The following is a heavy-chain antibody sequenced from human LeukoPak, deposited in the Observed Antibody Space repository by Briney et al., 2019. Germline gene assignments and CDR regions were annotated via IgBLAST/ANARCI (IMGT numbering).Heavy chain of an antibody. CDR2: IYENGGTT. CDR1: GFTFRSHA. CDR3: ARDLGEDTYGMDV. D-gene: IGHD5-18*01. J-gene: IGHJ6*02. Sequence: GGSLRLSCVGSGFTFRSHAMSWVRQAPEKGLEFVSGIYENGGTTYYADSVKGRFTISRENAKNSLYLQMNSLRAEDTAVYYCARDLGEDTYGMDVWGQGTTVTVSS. V-gene: IGHV3-23*01.